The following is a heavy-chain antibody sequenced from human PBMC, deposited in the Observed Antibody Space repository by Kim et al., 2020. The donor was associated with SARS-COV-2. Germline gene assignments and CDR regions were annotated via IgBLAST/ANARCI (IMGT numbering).Heavy chain of an antibody. J-gene: IGHJ4*02. V-gene: IGHV4-34*01. D-gene: IGHD3-22*01. Sequence: PSLKRRVTISVDTSKNQFSLKPSSVTAADTAVYYCARGQRITMIVVPYDYWGQGTLVTVSS. CDR3: ARGQRITMIVVPYDY.